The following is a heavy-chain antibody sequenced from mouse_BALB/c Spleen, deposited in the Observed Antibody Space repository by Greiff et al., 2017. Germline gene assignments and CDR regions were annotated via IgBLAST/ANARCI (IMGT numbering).Heavy chain of an antibody. CDR3: ARNRYYGYDGPWYFDD. CDR2: IWSGGST. D-gene: IGHD2-2*01. J-gene: IGHJ1*01. Sequence: QVQLQQSGPGLVQPSQSLSITCTVSGFSLTSYGVHWVRQSPGKGLEWLGVIWSGGSTDYNAAFISRLSISKDNSKSQVFFKMNSLQANDTAIYYCARNRYYGYDGPWYFDDWGAGTTVTVSS. CDR1: GFSLTSYG. V-gene: IGHV2-2*02.